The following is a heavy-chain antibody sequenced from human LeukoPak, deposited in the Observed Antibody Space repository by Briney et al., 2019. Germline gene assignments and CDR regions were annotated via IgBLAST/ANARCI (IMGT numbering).Heavy chain of an antibody. J-gene: IGHJ2*01. CDR3: ARDPITKYFDL. V-gene: IGHV3-21*01. D-gene: IGHD3-10*01. CDR2: ISSSSSYI. CDR1: GFTFSSYS. Sequence: GGSLRLSCAASGFTFSSYSMNWVRRAPGKGLEWVSSISSSSSYIYYADSVKGRFTISRDNAKNSLYLQMNSLRAEDTAVYYCARDPITKYFDLWGRGTLVTVSS.